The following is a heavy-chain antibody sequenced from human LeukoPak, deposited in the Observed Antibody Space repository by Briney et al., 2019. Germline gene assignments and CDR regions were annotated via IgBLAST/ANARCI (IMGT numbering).Heavy chain of an antibody. Sequence: PSETLSLTCTVCGGSVSSYYWSWMRQAPGKGLEWIGYVYYSGGTNYNPALKSRGTISLDTSENQFSLKLSSVTAADTAVYYCAREANSPTARYWYFDLWGRGTQVTVSS. J-gene: IGHJ2*01. CDR1: GGSVSSYY. V-gene: IGHV4-59*02. D-gene: IGHD2-21*01. CDR2: VYYSGGT. CDR3: AREANSPTARYWYFDL.